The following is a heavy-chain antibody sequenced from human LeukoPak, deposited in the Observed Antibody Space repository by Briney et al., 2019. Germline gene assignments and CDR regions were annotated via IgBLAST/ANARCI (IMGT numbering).Heavy chain of an antibody. CDR3: TTMIVLMVYAHHDAFDI. CDR2: IKSKTDGGTT. D-gene: IGHD2-8*01. V-gene: IGHV3-15*01. Sequence: GGSLRLSCAASGLTFSNAWMSWVRQAPGKGLEWVGRIKSKTDGGTTDYAAPVKGRFTISRDDSKNTLYLQMNSLKTEDTAVYYCTTMIVLMVYAHHDAFDIWGQGTMVTVSS. CDR1: GLTFSNAW. J-gene: IGHJ3*02.